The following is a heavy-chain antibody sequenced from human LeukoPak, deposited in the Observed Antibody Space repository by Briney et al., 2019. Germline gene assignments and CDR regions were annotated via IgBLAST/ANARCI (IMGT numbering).Heavy chain of an antibody. CDR1: GFTFDDYA. J-gene: IGHJ4*02. D-gene: IGHD3-16*01. CDR3: AKGRGAD. V-gene: IGHV3-9*01. CDR2: ISWNSGSI. Sequence: PGGSLRLSCAASGFTFDDYAMHWVRQAPGKGLEWVSGISWNSGSIGYADSVKGRFTISRDNAKNSLYLQMNSLRAEDTALYYCAKGRGADWGQGTLVTVSS.